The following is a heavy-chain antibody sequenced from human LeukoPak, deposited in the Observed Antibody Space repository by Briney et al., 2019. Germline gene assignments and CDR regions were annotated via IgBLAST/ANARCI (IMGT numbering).Heavy chain of an antibody. Sequence: GGSLRLSCAASGFTFSIYNMNWVRQAPGKGLEWVSYITGSSTTIYYADSVKGRFTISRDNSKNTLYLQMNSLRAEDTAVYYCARGGTYLSAFDIWGQGTMVTVSS. J-gene: IGHJ3*02. V-gene: IGHV3-48*01. CDR1: GFTFSIYN. CDR2: ITGSSTTI. D-gene: IGHD1-26*01. CDR3: ARGGTYLSAFDI.